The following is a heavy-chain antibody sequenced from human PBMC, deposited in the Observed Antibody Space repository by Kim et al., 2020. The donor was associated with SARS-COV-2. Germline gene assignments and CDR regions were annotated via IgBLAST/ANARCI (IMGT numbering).Heavy chain of an antibody. CDR3: VRESWGAGNRYLDY. V-gene: IGHV3-74*01. D-gene: IGHD3-16*01. J-gene: IGHJ4*02. Sequence: YEDSVTDRFTISRDNAKSTLYLQMNSLVAEDTALYYCVRESWGAGNRYLDYWGQGTLVTASS.